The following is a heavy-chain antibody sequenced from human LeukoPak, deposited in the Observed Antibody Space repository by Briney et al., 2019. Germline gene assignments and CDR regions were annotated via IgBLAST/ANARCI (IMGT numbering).Heavy chain of an antibody. D-gene: IGHD2/OR15-2a*01. CDR3: ATNTVPTWYYGMDV. J-gene: IGHJ6*02. CDR2: FDPEDGET. V-gene: IGHV1-24*01. Sequence: ASVKVSCKVSGYTLTELSMHWVRQAPGKGLEWMGGFDPEDGETIYAQKFQGGVTMTEDTSTDTAYMELSSLRSEDAAVYYCATNTVPTWYYGMDVWGQGTTVTVSS. CDR1: GYTLTELS.